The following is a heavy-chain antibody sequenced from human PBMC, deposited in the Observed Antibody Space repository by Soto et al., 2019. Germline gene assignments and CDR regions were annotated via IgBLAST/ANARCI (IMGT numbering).Heavy chain of an antibody. CDR3: ARPGETGTYFDY. CDR2: ISSGSVYK. J-gene: IGHJ4*02. V-gene: IGHV3-11*06. D-gene: IGHD1-7*01. Sequence: GGSLRLSFSVSGFTLSDHYIAWVRQAPGKGLEWVSSISSGSVYKHYADSVKGRFTISRDNARNSVYLQMNRLRAEDTAVYYCARPGETGTYFDYGGQGTQVTVSS. CDR1: GFTLSDHY.